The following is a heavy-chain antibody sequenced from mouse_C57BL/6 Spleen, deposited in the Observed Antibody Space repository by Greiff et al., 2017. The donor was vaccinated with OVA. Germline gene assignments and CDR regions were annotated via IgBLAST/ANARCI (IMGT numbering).Heavy chain of an antibody. D-gene: IGHD1-1*01. CDR1: GYTFTSYG. Sequence: QVQLKESGAELARPGASVKLSCKASGYTFTSYGISWVKQRTGQGLEWIGEIYPRSGNTYYNEKFKGKATLTADKSSSTAYMELRSLTSDDSAVYFCARSGTTVVAVYYCDYWGQGTTLTVSS. CDR2: IYPRSGNT. J-gene: IGHJ2*01. CDR3: ARSGTTVVAVYYCDY. V-gene: IGHV1-81*01.